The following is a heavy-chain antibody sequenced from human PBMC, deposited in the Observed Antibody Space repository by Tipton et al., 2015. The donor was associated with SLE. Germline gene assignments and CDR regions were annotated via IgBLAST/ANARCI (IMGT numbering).Heavy chain of an antibody. D-gene: IGHD6-19*01. V-gene: IGHV4-4*09. CDR2: IYTSGST. J-gene: IGHJ4*02. CDR3: AREKVRAVAGMGGFDY. Sequence: TLSLTCTVSGGSISSYYWSWIRQPAGKGLEWIGYIYTSGSTNYNPSLKSRVTISVDTSKNQFSLKLSSVTAADTAVYYCAREKVRAVAGMGGFDYWGQGTLVTVSS. CDR1: GGSISSYY.